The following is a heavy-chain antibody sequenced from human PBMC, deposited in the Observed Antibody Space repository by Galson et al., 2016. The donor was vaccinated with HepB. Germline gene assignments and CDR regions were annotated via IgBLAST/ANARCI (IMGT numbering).Heavy chain of an antibody. D-gene: IGHD3-10*01. Sequence: SLRLSCAASGFTFNNYWMSWVRQAPGKGLEWVANIKRDGTEKYYLDSVEGRFTVARDNAKNSLSLQMDSLRAEDTAVYYCARGSYYGSGSSGIYFAYWGQGTLVTFSS. CDR3: ARGSYYGSGSSGIYFAY. CDR2: IKRDGTEK. V-gene: IGHV3-7*04. J-gene: IGHJ4*02. CDR1: GFTFNNYW.